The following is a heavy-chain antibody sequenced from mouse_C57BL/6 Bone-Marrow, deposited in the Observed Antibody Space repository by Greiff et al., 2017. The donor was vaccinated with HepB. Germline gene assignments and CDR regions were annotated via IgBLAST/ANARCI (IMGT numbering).Heavy chain of an antibody. CDR2: INPNDGGT. V-gene: IGHV1-26*01. CDR3: ARLGTTVGARNAD. J-gene: IGHJ3*01. Sequence: VQLQQSGPELVKPGASVKISCKASGYTFTDYYMNWVKQSPGQGLEWIGDINPNDGGTSYNQKFKGKATLTVDKSSSTAYMELRSLTSEDSAVYSCARLGTTVGARNADWGQGTLVTVSA. CDR1: GYTFTDYY. D-gene: IGHD1-1*01.